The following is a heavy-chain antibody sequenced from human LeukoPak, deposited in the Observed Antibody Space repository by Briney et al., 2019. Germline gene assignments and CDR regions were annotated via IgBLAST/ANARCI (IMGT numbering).Heavy chain of an antibody. V-gene: IGHV3-66*02. CDR1: GFTVSSNY. J-gene: IGHJ6*03. D-gene: IGHD3-3*01. Sequence: GGSLRLSCAASGFTVSSNYMSWVRQAPGTRLEWVSVIYSDGTTYYADSVKGRFTISRDNSKNTAYLQMSSLRAEDTAVYYCARATFWSGYQRDSWYMDVWGKGTPVTVSS. CDR2: IYSDGTT. CDR3: ARATFWSGYQRDSWYMDV.